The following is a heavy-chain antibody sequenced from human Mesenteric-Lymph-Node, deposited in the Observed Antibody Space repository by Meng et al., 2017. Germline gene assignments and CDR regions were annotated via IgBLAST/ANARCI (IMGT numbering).Heavy chain of an antibody. D-gene: IGHD4-17*01. CDR2: IYYSGST. Sequence: SETLSLTCTVSGGSVSSGSYYWSWIRQPPGKGLEWIGYIYYSGSTNYNPSLKSRVTISVDTSKNQFSLKLSSVTAADTAVYYCARVDYGDPGRAGDYWGQGTLVTVSS. CDR1: GGSVSSGSYY. CDR3: ARVDYGDPGRAGDY. V-gene: IGHV4-61*01. J-gene: IGHJ4*02.